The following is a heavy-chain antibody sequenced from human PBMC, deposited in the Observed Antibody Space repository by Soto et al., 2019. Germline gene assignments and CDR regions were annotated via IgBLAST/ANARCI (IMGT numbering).Heavy chain of an antibody. CDR3: ARLITGYDILTGYYFDY. CDR2: IYPGDSDT. J-gene: IGHJ4*02. Sequence: GASLKISCEGSGYSFTSYWIGRVRQMPGKGLEWMGIIYPGDSDTRYSPSFQGQVTISADKSISTAYLQWSSLKASDTAMYYCARLITGYDILTGYYFDYPGQGTLVTVSS. V-gene: IGHV5-51*01. D-gene: IGHD3-9*01. CDR1: GYSFTSYW.